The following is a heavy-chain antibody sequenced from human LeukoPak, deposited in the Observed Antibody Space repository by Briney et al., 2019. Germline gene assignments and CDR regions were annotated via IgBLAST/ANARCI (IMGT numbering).Heavy chain of an antibody. CDR1: GGTFSSYA. V-gene: IGHV1-69*04. CDR2: IIPILGIA. CDR3: ASLGGPTSSRLTYYYYGMDV. J-gene: IGHJ6*02. Sequence: ASVKVSCKASGGTFSSYAISWVRQAPGQGLEWMGRIIPILGIANYAQKFQGRVTITADKSTSTAYMELSSLRSEDTAVYYCASLGGPTSSRLTYYYYGMDVWGQGTTVTVSS. D-gene: IGHD6-13*01.